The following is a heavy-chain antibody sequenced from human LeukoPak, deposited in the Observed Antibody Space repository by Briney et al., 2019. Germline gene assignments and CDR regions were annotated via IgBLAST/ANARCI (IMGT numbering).Heavy chain of an antibody. CDR3: AREKYYYDSSGGVDP. Sequence: ASVKVSCKASGYTFTSYGISWVRQAPGQGLEWMGWISAYNGNTNYAQKLQGRVTMTTDTSTSTAYTELRSLRSDDTAVYYCAREKYYYDSSGGVDPWGQGTLVTVSS. CDR2: ISAYNGNT. V-gene: IGHV1-18*01. J-gene: IGHJ5*02. D-gene: IGHD3-22*01. CDR1: GYTFTSYG.